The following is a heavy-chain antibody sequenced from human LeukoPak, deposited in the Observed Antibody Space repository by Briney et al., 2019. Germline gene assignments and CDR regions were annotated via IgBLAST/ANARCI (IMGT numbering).Heavy chain of an antibody. D-gene: IGHD6-6*01. J-gene: IGHJ4*02. Sequence: PGGPLRLSCAASGFTFSSYAMSWVRQAPGKGLEWVSGISDGGVSTYYADSVKGRFTLSRDNSKNTLYLQMNSLRAEDTAVYYCAKDLSSSSWGQGTLVTVSS. V-gene: IGHV3-23*01. CDR3: AKDLSSSS. CDR2: ISDGGVST. CDR1: GFTFSSYA.